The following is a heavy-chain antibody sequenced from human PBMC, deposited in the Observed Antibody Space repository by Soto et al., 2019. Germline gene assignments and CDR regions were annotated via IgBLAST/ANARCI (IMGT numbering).Heavy chain of an antibody. D-gene: IGHD2-15*01. V-gene: IGHV1-69*02. CDR1: GGTFSSYT. CDR3: ARDNTVVVAANQGVYWYFDL. CDR2: IIPILGIA. J-gene: IGHJ2*01. Sequence: QVQLVQSGAEVKKPGSSVKVSCKASGGTFSSYTISRVRQAPGQGLEWMGRIIPILGIANYAQKFQGRVTITADKSTSTAYMELSSLRSEDTAVYYCARDNTVVVAANQGVYWYFDLWGRGTLVTVSS.